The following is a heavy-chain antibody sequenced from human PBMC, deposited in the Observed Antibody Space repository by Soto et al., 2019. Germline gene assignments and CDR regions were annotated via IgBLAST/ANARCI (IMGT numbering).Heavy chain of an antibody. D-gene: IGHD6-13*01. CDR3: AKALLFTGVSNFDY. V-gene: IGHV3-23*01. J-gene: IGHJ4*02. CDR1: GFTFSSYA. CDR2: ISGGGDST. Sequence: GGSLRLSCAASGFTFSSYAMSWVRQAPGKGLEWVSTISGGGDSTYYADSVEGRFTISRDNSKNTMYLQMHSLRAEDTAVYYRAKALLFTGVSNFDYWGQGTLVTVSS.